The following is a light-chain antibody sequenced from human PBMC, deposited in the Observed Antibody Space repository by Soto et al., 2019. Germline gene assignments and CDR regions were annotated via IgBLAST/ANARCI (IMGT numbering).Light chain of an antibody. J-gene: IGLJ1*01. CDR2: DVS. CDR3: SSYTSSSGYV. V-gene: IGLV2-14*01. Sequence: QSALTQPASVSGSPGQSVTISCTGPSSDVGGYNYVSWYQQHPGKAPKLMIYDVSNRPSGVSNRFSGSKSGNTASLTISGLQAEAEADYYCSSYTSSSGYVFGTGTKVTVL. CDR1: SSDVGGYNY.